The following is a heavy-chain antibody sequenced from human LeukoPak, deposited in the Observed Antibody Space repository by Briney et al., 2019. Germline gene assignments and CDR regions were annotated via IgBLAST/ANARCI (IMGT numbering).Heavy chain of an antibody. CDR3: ARDRSLVTAVSGSMNY. J-gene: IGHJ4*02. D-gene: IGHD6-19*01. CDR1: GYTFTSYY. V-gene: IGHV1-46*01. Sequence: ASVNVSYKASGYTFTSYYMHWVRRAPGQGLEWMGVINPSGGSTSYAQKFQGRVTMTRDTSTSTVYMELSSLRSEDTAVYYCARDRSLVTAVSGSMNYWGQGTLVTVSS. CDR2: INPSGGST.